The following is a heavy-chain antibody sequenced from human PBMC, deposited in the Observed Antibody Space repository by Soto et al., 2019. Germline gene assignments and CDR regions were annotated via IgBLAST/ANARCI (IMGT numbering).Heavy chain of an antibody. CDR3: ARHWVTATPSGWFDP. Sequence: PGESLKISCKASGYRFSSYWIGWVRQMPGKGLEWMGIIYPRDSDTRYSPSFQGQVTISVDMSISTAYLQWSSLKASDTAIYYCARHWVTATPSGWFDPWGQGTLVTVS. CDR2: IYPRDSDT. V-gene: IGHV5-51*01. J-gene: IGHJ5*02. CDR1: GYRFSSYW. D-gene: IGHD2-21*02.